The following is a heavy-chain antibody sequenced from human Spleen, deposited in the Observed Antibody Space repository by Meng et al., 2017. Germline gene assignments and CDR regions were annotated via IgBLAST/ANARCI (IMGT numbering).Heavy chain of an antibody. Sequence: VQLLQSGAEVKKPGASVKVSCKASGYTFTSYAMHWVRQAPGQRLEWMGWINAGNGNTKYSQKFQGRVTITRDTSASTAYMELSSLRSEDTAVYYCARGVGDYGNKNWFDPWGQGTLVTVSS. CDR1: GYTFTSYA. J-gene: IGHJ5*02. D-gene: IGHD1-26*01. V-gene: IGHV1-3*01. CDR2: INAGNGNT. CDR3: ARGVGDYGNKNWFDP.